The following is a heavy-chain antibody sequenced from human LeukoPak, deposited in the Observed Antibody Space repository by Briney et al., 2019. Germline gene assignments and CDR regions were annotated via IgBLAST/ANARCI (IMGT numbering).Heavy chain of an antibody. D-gene: IGHD2-2*02. CDR3: ARIRCGHTESMCYNY. CDR2: IYHSYYT. V-gene: IGHV4-34*01. J-gene: IGHJ4*02. Sequence: PSETLSLTCAVHGVSVSGFSWSWLRQSPGMGLEWIGEIYHSYYTNYNPSLKSRVTIPADTSENQFSLRLTSVTAADTAVYYCARIRCGHTESMCYNYWGLGTLVTVSS. CDR1: GVSVSGFS.